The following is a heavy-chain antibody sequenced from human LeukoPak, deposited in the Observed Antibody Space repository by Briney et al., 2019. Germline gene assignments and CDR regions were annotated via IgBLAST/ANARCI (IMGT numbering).Heavy chain of an antibody. CDR1: GGSISSYY. V-gene: IGHV4-59*01. Sequence: SETLSLTCTVSGGSISSYYWSWIRQPPGKGLEWIGYIYYSGSTNYNPSLKSRVTISVDTSKNQFSLKLSSVTAADTAVYYCARGEVGATIRGFDYWGQGTLVTVSS. CDR3: ARGEVGATIRGFDY. CDR2: IYYSGST. D-gene: IGHD1-26*01. J-gene: IGHJ4*02.